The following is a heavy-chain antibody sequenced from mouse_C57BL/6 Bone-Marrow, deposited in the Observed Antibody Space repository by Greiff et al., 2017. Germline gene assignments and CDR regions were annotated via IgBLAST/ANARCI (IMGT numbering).Heavy chain of an antibody. CDR2: INPNNGGT. D-gene: IGHD2-10*01. Sequence: EVQLQQSGPELVKPGASVKISCKASGYTFTDYYMNWVKQSHGKSLEWIGDINPNNGGTSYNQKFKGKATLTVDKSSSPAYMELRSLTSEDSAVYYCARCLLSMDYWGQGTSVTVSS. V-gene: IGHV1-26*01. CDR3: ARCLLSMDY. CDR1: GYTFTDYY. J-gene: IGHJ4*01.